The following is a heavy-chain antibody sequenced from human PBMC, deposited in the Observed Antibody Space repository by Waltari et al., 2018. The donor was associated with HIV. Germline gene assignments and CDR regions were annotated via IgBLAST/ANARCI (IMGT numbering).Heavy chain of an antibody. J-gene: IGHJ6*02. V-gene: IGHV1-2*02. CDR1: GYTFTGYY. CDR2: INPNSGGT. Sequence: QVQLVQSGAEVKKPGASVKVSCKASGYTFTGYYMHVVRQAPGQGLEWMGWINPNSGGTNYAQKFQGRVTMTRDTSISTAYMELSRLRSDDTAVYYCARDRARTTDYYYYGMDVWGQGTTVTVSS. D-gene: IGHD1-7*01. CDR3: ARDRARTTDYYYYGMDV.